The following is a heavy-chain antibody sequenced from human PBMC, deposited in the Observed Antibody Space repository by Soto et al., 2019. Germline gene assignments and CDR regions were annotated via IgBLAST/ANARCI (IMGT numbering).Heavy chain of an antibody. CDR3: AKIRLTISIQEEDAS. J-gene: IGHJ4*02. CDR1: GGTFGSYA. Sequence: QVQLVQSGAEVKKPGSSVKVSCKSSGGTFGSYAISWVRQAPGQGLEWMGGVIPIFGTPHYAQKFHGRVTITADIPTSTAYLELSSLKSADTAVYYGAKIRLTISIQEEDASWGQGNLVTVSS. CDR2: VIPIFGTP. V-gene: IGHV1-69*06. D-gene: IGHD2-2*01.